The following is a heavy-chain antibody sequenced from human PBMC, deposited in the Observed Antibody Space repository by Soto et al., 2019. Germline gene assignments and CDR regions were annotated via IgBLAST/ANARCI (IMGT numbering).Heavy chain of an antibody. CDR2: INHSGST. J-gene: IGHJ4*02. Sequence: PSETRSLTWAVYGGSFSCYYWSWIRQPPGKGLEWIGEINHSGSTNYNPSLKSRVTISVDTSKNQFSLKLSSVTAADTAVYYCARGDSTFDYWGQGTLVTVSS. CDR3: ARGDSTFDY. CDR1: GGSFSCYY. V-gene: IGHV4-34*01.